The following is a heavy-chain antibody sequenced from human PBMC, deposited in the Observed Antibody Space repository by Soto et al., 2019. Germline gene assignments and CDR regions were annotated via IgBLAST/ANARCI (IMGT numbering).Heavy chain of an antibody. V-gene: IGHV1-69*13. J-gene: IGHJ3*02. CDR2: IIPIFGTA. Sequence: SVTVSCKASGGTFSSYAISWVRQAPGQGLEWMGGIIPIFGTANYAQKFQGRVTITADESTSTAYMELSSLRSEDTAVYYCASPLVPAAISAFDIWGQGTMVTVSS. D-gene: IGHD2-2*01. CDR3: ASPLVPAAISAFDI. CDR1: GGTFSSYA.